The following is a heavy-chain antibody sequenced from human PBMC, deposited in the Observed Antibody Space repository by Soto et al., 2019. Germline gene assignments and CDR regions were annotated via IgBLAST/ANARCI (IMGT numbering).Heavy chain of an antibody. CDR3: AKDRGSSSWYYYYYGMDV. D-gene: IGHD6-13*01. CDR1: GVTFSRYG. V-gene: IGHV3-30*18. J-gene: IGHJ6*02. CDR2: ISYDGSNK. Sequence: GGSLRLSCAASGVTFSRYGMRWVRQAPGKGLEWVAVISYDGSNKYYADSVNGRFTISKDNYKNTLYLQMNSLRAEDTAVYYCAKDRGSSSWYYYYYGMDVWGQGTTVTVSS.